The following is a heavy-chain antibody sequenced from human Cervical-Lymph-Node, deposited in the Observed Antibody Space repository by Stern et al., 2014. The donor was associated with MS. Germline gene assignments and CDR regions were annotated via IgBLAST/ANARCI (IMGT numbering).Heavy chain of an antibody. CDR1: GFTVSRDY. J-gene: IGHJ4*02. V-gene: IGHV3-53*01. CDR3: ARDTSSPERSDW. D-gene: IGHD1-1*01. Sequence: EVQLVESGGGVLQPGGSLRLSCTASGFTVSRDYMTWVRQAPGKGLEWVSLITNVGSTFYTDSVQGRFTISRDDSKNTVYLHMTSLRAEDTAMYYCARDTSSPERSDWWGQGTLVTVYS. CDR2: ITNVGST.